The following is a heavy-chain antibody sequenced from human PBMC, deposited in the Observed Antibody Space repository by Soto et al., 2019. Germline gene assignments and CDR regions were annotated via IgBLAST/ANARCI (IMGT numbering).Heavy chain of an antibody. CDR3: TTDCSGRSSYPWAHYRYYGLDV. V-gene: IGHV3-15*01. Sequence: GGSLRLSCAASGFSFSYAWVSWVRQAPGKGLEWVGRVKSKIDGGTTDYAAPVKGRFTISRDDSKTTVYLQMNSLKTEDTAVYYCTTDCSGRSSYPWAHYRYYGLDVGGPGTTVTVSS. CDR1: GFSFSYAW. J-gene: IGHJ6*02. D-gene: IGHD2-15*01. CDR2: VKSKIDGGTT.